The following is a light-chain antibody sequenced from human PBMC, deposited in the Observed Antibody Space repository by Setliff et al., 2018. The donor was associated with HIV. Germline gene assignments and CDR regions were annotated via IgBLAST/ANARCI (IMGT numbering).Light chain of an antibody. CDR2: DVS. Sequence: QSALTQPASVSGSPGQSITISCTGTSSDVGGYNYVSWYQQHPGKAPKLMICDVSNRPSGVSNRFSGSKSGNTASLTISGLQAEDEADYYCNSYTSRSTFIFGGGTKVTVL. V-gene: IGLV2-14*03. J-gene: IGLJ2*01. CDR3: NSYTSRSTFI. CDR1: SSDVGGYNY.